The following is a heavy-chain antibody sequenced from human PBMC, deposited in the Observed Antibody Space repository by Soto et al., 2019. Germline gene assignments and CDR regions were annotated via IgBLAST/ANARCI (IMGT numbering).Heavy chain of an antibody. J-gene: IGHJ6*02. Sequence: EVQLVDSGGDLIQPGGSLRLSCAVSGFTVSGNSLSWVRQAPGKGLEWVSYIFVDGATYHADSVRGRFTISRDTSKNTLYLQMNNLRAEDTAVYYCARDGGSITAVAGIQHYGMDVWGQGTTVIVSS. D-gene: IGHD6-19*01. V-gene: IGHV3-53*01. CDR2: IFVDGAT. CDR3: ARDGGSITAVAGIQHYGMDV. CDR1: GFTVSGNS.